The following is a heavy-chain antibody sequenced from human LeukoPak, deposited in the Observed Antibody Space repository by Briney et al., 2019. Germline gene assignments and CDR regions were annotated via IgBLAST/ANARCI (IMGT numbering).Heavy chain of an antibody. J-gene: IGHJ6*03. Sequence: ASVKVSCKASGYTFTGYYMHWVRKPPGHGLGWMGWINPNSGGTNYAQKFQGRVTMTRDTSISTAYMELSRLRSDDTAVYYCARDGDYYDSSGYYSSYYYYYMDVWGKGTTVTVSS. CDR1: GYTFTGYY. D-gene: IGHD3-22*01. CDR2: INPNSGGT. CDR3: ARDGDYYDSSGYYSSYYYYYMDV. V-gene: IGHV1-2*02.